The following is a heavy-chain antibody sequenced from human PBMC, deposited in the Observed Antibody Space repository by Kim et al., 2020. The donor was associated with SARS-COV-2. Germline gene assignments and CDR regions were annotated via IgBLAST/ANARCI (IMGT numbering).Heavy chain of an antibody. V-gene: IGHV3-30*03. J-gene: IGHJ4*02. Sequence: GGSLRLSCAASGFTFSSYGMHWVRQAPGKGLEWVAVISYDGSNKYYADSVKGRFTISRDNSKNTLYLQMNSLRAEDTAVYYCAGSTSWTFWGQGTLVTVSS. CDR1: GFTFSSYG. CDR3: AGSTSWTF. CDR2: ISYDGSNK. D-gene: IGHD2-2*01.